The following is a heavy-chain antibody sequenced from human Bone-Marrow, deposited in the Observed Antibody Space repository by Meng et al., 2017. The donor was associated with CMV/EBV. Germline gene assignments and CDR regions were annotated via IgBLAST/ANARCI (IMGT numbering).Heavy chain of an antibody. V-gene: IGHV3-30*02. D-gene: IGHD3-16*01. CDR3: AKDLGVGWVSVTTYY. CDR2: IRYEGTTT. Sequence: GESLKISCAVSGFTFSTHGMYWVRQAPGKGLDWVAFIRYEGTTTYYADSVKGRFTISRDNSNNTLYLQMNRLQPEDTAVYYCAKDLGVGWVSVTTYYWGQGSLVTVSS. CDR1: GFTFSTHG. J-gene: IGHJ4*02.